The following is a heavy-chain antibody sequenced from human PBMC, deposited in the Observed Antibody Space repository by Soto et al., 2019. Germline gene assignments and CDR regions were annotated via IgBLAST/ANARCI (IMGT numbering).Heavy chain of an antibody. V-gene: IGHV3-74*01. CDR1: GFTFSTYW. D-gene: IGHD2-21*01. Sequence: GGSLRLSCAASGFTFSTYWMHWVRRAPGKGLVWVSRINSDGSITTYADFVKGRFSISRDNAKNTLYLQMNSLRAEDTAVYYCARDRGAYCADWGQGTLVTVSS. J-gene: IGHJ1*01. CDR2: INSDGSIT. CDR3: ARDRGAYCAD.